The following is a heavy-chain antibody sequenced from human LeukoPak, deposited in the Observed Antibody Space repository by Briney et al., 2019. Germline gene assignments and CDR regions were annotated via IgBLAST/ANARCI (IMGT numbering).Heavy chain of an antibody. CDR1: GGTFSSYA. CDR2: IIPIFGTA. CDR3: ARGDTLTGYFCVY. Sequence: SVKVSCKASGGTFSSYAISWVRQAPGQGLEWMGGIIPIFGTANYAQKFQGRVTITADKSTSTAYMELSSLRSEDTAVYYCARGDTLTGYFCVYWGQGTLVTVSS. V-gene: IGHV1-69*06. D-gene: IGHD3-9*01. J-gene: IGHJ4*02.